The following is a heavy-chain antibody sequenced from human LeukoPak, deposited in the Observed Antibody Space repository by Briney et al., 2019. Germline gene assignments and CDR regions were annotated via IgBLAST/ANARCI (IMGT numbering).Heavy chain of an antibody. J-gene: IGHJ4*02. CDR3: AKQGQSSRWYDFDY. D-gene: IGHD6-13*01. Sequence: PGGSLRLSCAASGFTFSSYEMTWVRQAPGKGLEWVSYIDNSGSVTNHADSVKGRFTISRDNSKNTLNLQMNSLRAEDTAVYYCAKQGQSSRWYDFDYWGQGTLVTVSS. CDR1: GFTFSSYE. CDR2: IDNSGSVT. V-gene: IGHV3-48*03.